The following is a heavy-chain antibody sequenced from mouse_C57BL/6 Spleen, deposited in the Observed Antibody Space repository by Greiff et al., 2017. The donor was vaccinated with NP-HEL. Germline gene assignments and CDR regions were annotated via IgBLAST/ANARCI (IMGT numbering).Heavy chain of an antibody. Sequence: EVMLVESGGGLVKPGGSLKLSCAASGFTFSSYAMSWVRQTPEKRLEWVATISDGGSYTYYPDNVKGRFTISRDNAKNNLYLQMSHLKSEATAMYYCARDPGYYYAMDYWGQGTSVTVSS. J-gene: IGHJ4*01. CDR2: ISDGGSYT. V-gene: IGHV5-4*01. D-gene: IGHD1-2*01. CDR3: ARDPGYYYAMDY. CDR1: GFTFSSYA.